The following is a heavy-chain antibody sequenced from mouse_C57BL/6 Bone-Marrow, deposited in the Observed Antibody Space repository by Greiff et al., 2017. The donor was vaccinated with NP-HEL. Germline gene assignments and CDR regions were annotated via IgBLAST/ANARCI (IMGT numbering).Heavy chain of an antibody. D-gene: IGHD1-1*01. CDR2: INPYNGDT. Sequence: VQLQQSGPELVKPGDSVKISCKASGYSFTGYFMNWVMQSHGKSLEWIGRINPYNGDTFYNQKFKGKATLTVDKSSSTAHMELRSLTSEDSAVYYCARSTVVAHWYFDVWGTGTTVTVSS. J-gene: IGHJ1*03. V-gene: IGHV1-20*01. CDR3: ARSTVVAHWYFDV. CDR1: GYSFTGYF.